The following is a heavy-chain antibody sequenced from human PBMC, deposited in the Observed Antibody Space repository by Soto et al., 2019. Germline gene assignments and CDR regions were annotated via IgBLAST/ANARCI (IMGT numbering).Heavy chain of an antibody. Sequence: EVQLLESGGGLVQPGGSLRLSCAASGFTFSSYAMSWVRQAPGKGLEWVSAISGIGGSTYYADSVKGRFTISRDNSKNTLYLQMNSLRAEDTAVYYCAKAWRSNWGAFDIWGQGTMVTVSS. CDR3: AKAWRSNWGAFDI. J-gene: IGHJ3*02. V-gene: IGHV3-23*01. CDR1: GFTFSSYA. D-gene: IGHD3-16*01. CDR2: ISGIGGST.